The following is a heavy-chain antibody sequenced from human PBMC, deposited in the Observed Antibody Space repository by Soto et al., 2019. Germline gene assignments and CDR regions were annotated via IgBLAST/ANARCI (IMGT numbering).Heavy chain of an antibody. V-gene: IGHV1-69*01. Sequence: QVQLVQSGAEVKKPGSSVKVSCKASGGTFSSYAISWVRQAHGQGLEWMGGIIPISETTNYAQKFQGRVTITADDSTSTAYMELSSQRSEATAVYYCARSQVSSTSLEIYYYYYYGMDVWCQGTTVTVSS. CDR1: GGTFSSYA. J-gene: IGHJ6*02. CDR3: ARSQVSSTSLEIYYYYYYGMDV. CDR2: IIPISETT. D-gene: IGHD2-2*01.